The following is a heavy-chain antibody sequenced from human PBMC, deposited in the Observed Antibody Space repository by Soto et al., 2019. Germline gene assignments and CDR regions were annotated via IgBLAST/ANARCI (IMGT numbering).Heavy chain of an antibody. D-gene: IGHD3-16*02. Sequence: QVQLVQSGAEVKKPGSSVTVSCKASGGTFSSYALSWVRQAPGQGLEWMGGIIPMFGTANYAQNFQGRVAITADESTSTGYMELRSLTSDDTAVYYCARRLLSGLVIPRYFYFYALDVWGQGTTVTVSS. CDR2: IIPMFGTA. V-gene: IGHV1-69*01. CDR1: GGTFSSYA. J-gene: IGHJ6*02. CDR3: ARRLLSGLVIPRYFYFYALDV.